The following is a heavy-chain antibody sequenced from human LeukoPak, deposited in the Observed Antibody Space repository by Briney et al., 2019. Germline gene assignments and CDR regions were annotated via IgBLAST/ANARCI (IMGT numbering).Heavy chain of an antibody. Sequence: GASVKVSFKASGYTFTIYAMNWVRQAPGQGLEWMGWINTNTGNPTYAQGFTGRFVFSLDTSVSTAYLQISSLKAEDTAVYYCARDDFGEWELRRLGYWGQGTLVTVSS. V-gene: IGHV7-4-1*02. CDR1: GYTFTIYA. J-gene: IGHJ4*02. CDR2: INTNTGNP. D-gene: IGHD1-26*01. CDR3: ARDDFGEWELRRLGY.